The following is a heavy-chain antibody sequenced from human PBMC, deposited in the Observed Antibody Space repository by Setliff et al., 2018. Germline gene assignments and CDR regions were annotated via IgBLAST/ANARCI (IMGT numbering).Heavy chain of an antibody. D-gene: IGHD4-17*01. V-gene: IGHV3-23*01. Sequence: PGGSLRLSCAASGFTFRDYTMAWVRQAPGKGLEWVAGVIQVGNGYYADSMKGRSVISRDNSRNSCFLQLNNLRPEDTATYYCVKDRVNDGVRDFDSWGQGIVVTVSS. J-gene: IGHJ4*02. CDR3: VKDRVNDGVRDFDS. CDR1: GFTFRDYT. CDR2: VIQVGNG.